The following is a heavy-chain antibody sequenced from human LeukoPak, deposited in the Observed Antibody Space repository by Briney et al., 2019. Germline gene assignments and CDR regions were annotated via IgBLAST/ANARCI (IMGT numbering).Heavy chain of an antibody. J-gene: IGHJ6*03. V-gene: IGHV1-8*01. Sequence: ASVKVSCKASGYTFTSYDINWARQATGQGLEWMGWMNPNSGNTGYAQKFQGRVTMTRNTSISTAYMELSSLRSEDTAVYYCARAYALWFGESPYYMDVWGKGTTVTISS. CDR1: GYTFTSYD. CDR2: MNPNSGNT. CDR3: ARAYALWFGESPYYMDV. D-gene: IGHD3-10*01.